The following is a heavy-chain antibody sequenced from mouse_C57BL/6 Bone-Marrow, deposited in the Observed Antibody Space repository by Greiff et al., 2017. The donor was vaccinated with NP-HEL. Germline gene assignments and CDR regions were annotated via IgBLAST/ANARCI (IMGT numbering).Heavy chain of an antibody. Sequence: VQLKESGGDLVKPGGSLKLSCAASGFTFSSYGMSWVRQTPDKRLEWVATISSGGSYTYYPDSVKGRFTISRDNAKNTLYLQMSSLKSEDTAMYYCARPIYYGSSYPFAYWGQGTLVTVSA. CDR1: GFTFSSYG. CDR2: ISSGGSYT. J-gene: IGHJ3*01. CDR3: ARPIYYGSSYPFAY. D-gene: IGHD1-1*01. V-gene: IGHV5-6*01.